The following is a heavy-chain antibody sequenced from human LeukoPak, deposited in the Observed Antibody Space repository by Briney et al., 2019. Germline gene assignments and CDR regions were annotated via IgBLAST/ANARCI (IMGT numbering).Heavy chain of an antibody. J-gene: IGHJ4*02. CDR1: GFTFSSYA. Sequence: GGSLRLSCAASGFTFSSYAMSWVRQAPGKGLEWVSAMSGSGGSTYYADSVKGRFTISRDNSKNTLYLQMNSLRAEDTAVYYCAKGYYGSGSYYPASFDYWGQGTLVTVSS. CDR3: AKGYYGSGSYYPASFDY. D-gene: IGHD3-10*01. CDR2: MSGSGGST. V-gene: IGHV3-23*01.